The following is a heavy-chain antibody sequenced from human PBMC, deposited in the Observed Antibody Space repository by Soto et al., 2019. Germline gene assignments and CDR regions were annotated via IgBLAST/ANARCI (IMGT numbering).Heavy chain of an antibody. CDR1: GYTFTSYG. CDR3: ARVVFAWIPSGGWFDP. J-gene: IGHJ5*02. V-gene: IGHV1-18*01. D-gene: IGHD5-18*01. Sequence: ASVKVSCKASGYTFTSYGISWVRQAPGQGLEWMGWISAYNGNTNYAQKLQGRVTMTTDTSTSTAYMELRSLRSDDTAVYYCARVVFAWIPSGGWFDPWGQGTLVTVSS. CDR2: ISAYNGNT.